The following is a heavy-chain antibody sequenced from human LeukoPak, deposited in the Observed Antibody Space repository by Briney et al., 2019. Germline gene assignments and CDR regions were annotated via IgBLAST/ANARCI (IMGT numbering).Heavy chain of an antibody. V-gene: IGHV3-66*01. CDR3: ARDREPGIAAAGGFDY. CDR2: IYSGGST. D-gene: IGHD6-13*01. J-gene: IGHJ4*02. Sequence: GGSLRLSCAASGLTVSSNYMSWVRQAPGKGLEWVSVIYSGGSTYYADSVKGRFTISRDNSKNTLYLQMNSLRAEDTAVYYCARDREPGIAAAGGFDYWGQGTLVTVSS. CDR1: GLTVSSNY.